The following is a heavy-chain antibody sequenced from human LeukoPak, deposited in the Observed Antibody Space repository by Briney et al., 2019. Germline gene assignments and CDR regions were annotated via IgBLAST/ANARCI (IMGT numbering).Heavy chain of an antibody. V-gene: IGHV3-66*02. CDR2: IYAGGTT. Sequence: GGSLRLSCAASGFTVGSNYMSWVRQAPGKGLEWVSVIYAGGTTYYADSVKGRFTISRDNSKNTLYLQMNSLRAEDTAVYYCARVRFYYYYMDVWGKGTTVTVSS. CDR3: ARVRFYYYYMDV. J-gene: IGHJ6*03. CDR1: GFTVGSNY.